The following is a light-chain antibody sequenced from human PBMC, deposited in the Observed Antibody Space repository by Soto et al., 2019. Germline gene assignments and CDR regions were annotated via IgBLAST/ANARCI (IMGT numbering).Light chain of an antibody. Sequence: QSVLTQPASVSGSPGQSITISCTGTSSDVGGYNFVSWYQQHPGKAPKLMIYDVSDRPSGVSNRLSGSKSGNTASLTISGLXXXXEAXXYCSSYPSSFYVFGTGTKSPS. CDR3: SSYPSSFYV. CDR1: SSDVGGYNF. V-gene: IGLV2-14*01. J-gene: IGLJ1*01. CDR2: DVS.